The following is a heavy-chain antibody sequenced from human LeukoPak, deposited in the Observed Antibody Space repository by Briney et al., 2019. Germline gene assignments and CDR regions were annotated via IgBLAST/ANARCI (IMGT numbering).Heavy chain of an antibody. V-gene: IGHV3-74*01. CDR1: GFTFSSYW. Sequence: TGGSLRLSCAASGFTFSSYWMHWARQAPGKGLVWVSRINSDGSSTSYADSVKGRFTISRDNAKNTLYLQMNSLRAEDTAVYYCARAYCTNGVCYPFFDYWGQGTLVTVSS. CDR3: ARAYCTNGVCYPFFDY. J-gene: IGHJ4*02. D-gene: IGHD2-8*01. CDR2: INSDGSST.